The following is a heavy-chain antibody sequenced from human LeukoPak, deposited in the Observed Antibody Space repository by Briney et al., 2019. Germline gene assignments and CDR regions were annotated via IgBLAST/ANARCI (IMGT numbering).Heavy chain of an antibody. CDR1: GFTFSSYW. V-gene: IGHV3-74*01. CDR3: ARRVGGGAPYYFDY. CDR2: INSDGSST. Sequence: PGGSLRLSCAASGFTFSSYWMHWVRQAPGKGLVWVSRINSDGSSTSYGDSVKGRFTISRDNAKNTLYLQMNSLRAEDTAVYYCARRVGGGAPYYFDYWGQGTLVTVSS. J-gene: IGHJ4*02. D-gene: IGHD1-26*01.